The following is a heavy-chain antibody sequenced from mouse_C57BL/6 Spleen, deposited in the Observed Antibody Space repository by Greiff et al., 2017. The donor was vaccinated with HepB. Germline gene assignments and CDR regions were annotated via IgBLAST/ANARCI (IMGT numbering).Heavy chain of an antibody. CDR1: GFTFSSYA. CDR2: ISDGGSYT. D-gene: IGHD2-4*01. V-gene: IGHV5-4*03. CDR3: ASYYDYDENVYFDY. J-gene: IGHJ2*01. Sequence: EVKLVESGGGLVKPGGSLKLSCAASGFTFSSYAMSWVRQTPEKRLEWVATISDGGSYTYYPDNVKGRFTISRDNAKNNLYLQMSHLKSEDTAMYYCASYYDYDENVYFDYWGQGTTLTVSS.